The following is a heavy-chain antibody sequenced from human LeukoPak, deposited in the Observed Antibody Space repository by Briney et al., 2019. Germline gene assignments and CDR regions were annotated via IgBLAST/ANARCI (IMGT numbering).Heavy chain of an antibody. Sequence: GGSLRLSCAASGFTFSSYSMNWVRQAPGKGLEWVSYISSSGSTTYHADSVKGRFTISRDNAKNSLYLQMNSLRAEDTAVYYCARGGGNYYYALDVWGQGTTVTVSS. CDR3: ARGGGNYYYALDV. CDR1: GFTFSSYS. J-gene: IGHJ6*02. V-gene: IGHV3-48*04. D-gene: IGHD4-23*01. CDR2: ISSSGSTT.